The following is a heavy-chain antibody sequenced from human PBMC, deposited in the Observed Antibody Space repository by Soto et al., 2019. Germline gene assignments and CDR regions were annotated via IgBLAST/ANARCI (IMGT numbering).Heavy chain of an antibody. J-gene: IGHJ4*02. Sequence: GGSLRLSCAASGFTFSYYNMNWVRQAPARGLEWVSYISSSSSTIYYADSVKGRFTISRDNASNSLYLQMNSLRAEGTAVYYCARDGDGSSWPFDYWGQGTLVTVSS. CDR2: ISSSSSTI. D-gene: IGHD6-13*01. CDR1: GFTFSYYN. V-gene: IGHV3-48*01. CDR3: ARDGDGSSWPFDY.